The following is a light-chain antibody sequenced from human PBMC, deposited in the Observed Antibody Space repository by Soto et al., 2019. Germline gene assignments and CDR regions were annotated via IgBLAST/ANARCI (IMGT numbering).Light chain of an antibody. CDR1: QSVSSN. Sequence: EIVMTQSPATLSVSPGERATLSCRASQSVSSNLAWYQQKPGQAPRLLIYDASTRATGIPARFSGSGSGTEFTLTISSLQSEDFAVYYCQQYNNWPPYTFCQGTKLEIK. CDR3: QQYNNWPPYT. J-gene: IGKJ2*01. CDR2: DAS. V-gene: IGKV3-15*01.